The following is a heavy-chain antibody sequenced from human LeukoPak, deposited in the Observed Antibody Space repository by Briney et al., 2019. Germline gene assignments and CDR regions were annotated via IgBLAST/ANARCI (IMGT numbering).Heavy chain of an antibody. D-gene: IGHD3-22*01. CDR2: ILYSGST. CDR3: ARRHDSSGYYPGHFDY. J-gene: IGHJ4*02. V-gene: IGHV4-61*01. Sequence: SETLSLTCTVSGDSVSGISFYWSWIRQPPGKGLQYIGYILYSGSTNYNPSLKSRVTISVDTSKNQFSLKLSSVTAADTAVYYCARRHDSSGYYPGHFDYWGQGTLVTVSS. CDR1: GDSVSGISFY.